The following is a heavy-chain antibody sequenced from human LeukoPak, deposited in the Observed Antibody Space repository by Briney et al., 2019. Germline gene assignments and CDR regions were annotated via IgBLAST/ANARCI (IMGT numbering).Heavy chain of an antibody. D-gene: IGHD6-13*01. CDR1: GFTFDDYT. J-gene: IGHJ5*02. CDR2: ISWDGGST. Sequence: GGSLRLSCAASGFTFDDYTMHWARQAPGKGLEWVSLISWDGGSTYYADSVKGRFTISRDNSKNSLYLQMNSLRAEDTALYYCAKDYSSSWYGVFDPWGQGTLVTVSS. CDR3: AKDYSSSWYGVFDP. V-gene: IGHV3-43*01.